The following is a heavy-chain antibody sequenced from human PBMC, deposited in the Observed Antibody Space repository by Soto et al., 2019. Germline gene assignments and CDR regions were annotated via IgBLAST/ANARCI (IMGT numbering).Heavy chain of an antibody. CDR2: IIPIFGTA. J-gene: IGHJ6*02. D-gene: IGHD3-9*01. V-gene: IGHV1-69*13. Sequence: ASVKVSCKASGGTFSSYAISWVRQAPGQGLEWMGGIIPIFGTANYAQKFQGRVTITADESTSTAYMELSSLRSEDTAVYYCASRAGYYKRSLAYYYYYYGMDVWGQGTTVTVSS. CDR3: ASRAGYYKRSLAYYYYYYGMDV. CDR1: GGTFSSYA.